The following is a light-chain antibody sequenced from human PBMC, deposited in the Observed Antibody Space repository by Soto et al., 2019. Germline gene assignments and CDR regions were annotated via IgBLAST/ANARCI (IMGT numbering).Light chain of an antibody. CDR2: DAS. Sequence: DIQMTQSPSTLSASVGDTVSITCRASQSISGWMAWYQQKPGKVPKLLIFDASSLESGVPSRFSGSGSGTIFTLTISGLQPGDCATYYCQQSNSYPYTFGQGNKLEIK. CDR3: QQSNSYPYT. CDR1: QSISGW. V-gene: IGKV1-5*01. J-gene: IGKJ2*01.